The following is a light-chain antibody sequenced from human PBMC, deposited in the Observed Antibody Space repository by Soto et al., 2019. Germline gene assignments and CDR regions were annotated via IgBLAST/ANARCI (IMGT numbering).Light chain of an antibody. CDR3: QQTNSFPFT. Sequence: DLQMTQSPSSVSASVGDRVTITCRASQDISTWLAWYQQKPGKAPKLLVYATSSVERGVPPRFSGSRSGTDFTFTISSLQPEDFATYYCQQTNSFPFTFGQGTYLDIK. CDR1: QDISTW. J-gene: IGKJ2*01. V-gene: IGKV1-12*01. CDR2: ATS.